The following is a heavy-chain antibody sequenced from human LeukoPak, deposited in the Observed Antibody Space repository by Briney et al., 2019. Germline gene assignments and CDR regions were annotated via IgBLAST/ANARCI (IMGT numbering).Heavy chain of an antibody. Sequence: GGSLRLSCAASGFTFSSYSMNWVRQAPGKGLEWVSSISSSSSYIYYADSVKGRFTISRDNAKNSLYLQMNSLRADDTADYYCAKDLLSVCYYPTVLIDSWGQGTLVTVSS. J-gene: IGHJ4*02. CDR2: ISSSSSYI. CDR1: GFTFSSYS. V-gene: IGHV3-21*01. D-gene: IGHD1-26*01. CDR3: AKDLLSVCYYPTVLIDS.